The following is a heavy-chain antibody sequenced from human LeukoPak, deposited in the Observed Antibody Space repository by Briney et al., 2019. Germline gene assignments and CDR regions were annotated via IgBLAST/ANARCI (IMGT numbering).Heavy chain of an antibody. Sequence: ASVTVSFTSSVFSLRDYYVQWVRQVPGQGLEWVGWMYFNSGATRYAPKFQGRVTLTGDTSTNTVYMELSGLGSDDTAMYYCAREGSSASGQDWYAFDIWGQEIMVTVSS. CDR2: MYFNSGAT. D-gene: IGHD5-12*01. J-gene: IGHJ3*02. CDR1: VFSLRDYY. V-gene: IGHV1-2*02. CDR3: AREGSSASGQDWYAFDI.